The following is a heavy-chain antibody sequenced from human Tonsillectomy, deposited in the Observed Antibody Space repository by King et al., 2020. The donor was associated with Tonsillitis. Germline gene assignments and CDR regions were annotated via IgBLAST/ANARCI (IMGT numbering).Heavy chain of an antibody. Sequence: QLVQSGAEVKKPGASVKVSCKASGYTFTSYYMQWVRQAPGQGLEWMGIINPSDGSTNYAQKFQGRVTMTRDTSTSTVYMELSSLRSEDTAMYYCARGSEGYSSSWSYWFDPWGQGTLVTVSS. CDR3: ARGSEGYSSSWSYWFDP. V-gene: IGHV1-46*03. J-gene: IGHJ5*02. D-gene: IGHD6-13*01. CDR1: GYTFTSYY. CDR2: INPSDGST.